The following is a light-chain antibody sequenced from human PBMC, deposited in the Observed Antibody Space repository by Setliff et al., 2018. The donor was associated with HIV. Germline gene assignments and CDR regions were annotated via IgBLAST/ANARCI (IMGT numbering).Light chain of an antibody. Sequence: QSVLAQPPSASGTPGQRVTISCSGSSSNIRTNTVHWYQHLPGTAPKLLIYNTNKRPSGVPDRFSGSKSGTSASLAISGLQSEDEADYYCAAWHDSLTGYVFGTGTKVTV. CDR3: AAWHDSLTGYV. CDR2: NTN. CDR1: SSNIRTNT. V-gene: IGLV1-44*01. J-gene: IGLJ1*01.